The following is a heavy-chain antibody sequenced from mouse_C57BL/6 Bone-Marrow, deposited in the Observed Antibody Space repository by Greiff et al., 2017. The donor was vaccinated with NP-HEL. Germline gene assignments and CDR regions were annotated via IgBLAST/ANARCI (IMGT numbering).Heavy chain of an antibody. CDR1: GFTFSGYA. V-gene: IGHV5-4*03. CDR3: ARGYYDYYYAMDY. CDR2: ISDGGSYT. J-gene: IGHJ4*01. Sequence: EVKLVESGGGLVKPGGSLKLSCAASGFTFSGYAMSWVRQTPEKRLEWVATISDGGSYTYYPDNVKGRFTISRDNAKNNLYLQMSHLKSEDTAMYYCARGYYDYYYAMDYWGQGTSVTVSS. D-gene: IGHD2-4*01.